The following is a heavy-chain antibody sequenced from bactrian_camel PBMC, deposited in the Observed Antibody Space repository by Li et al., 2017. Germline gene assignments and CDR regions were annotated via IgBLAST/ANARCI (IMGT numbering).Heavy chain of an antibody. Sequence: HVQLVESGGGSVQAGGSLRLSCAASGNTYTSSCMAWFRQAPGKERERVARIDSDGAITYANSVRGRFSVSKDNAKTTLYLEMSSLKPEDTAMYYCAAGLWCTAATAPWEYGYWGQGTQVTVS. CDR2: IDSDGAI. CDR3: AAGLWCTAATAPWEYGY. J-gene: IGHJ4*01. CDR1: GNTYTSSC. D-gene: IGHD3*01. V-gene: IGHV3S53*01.